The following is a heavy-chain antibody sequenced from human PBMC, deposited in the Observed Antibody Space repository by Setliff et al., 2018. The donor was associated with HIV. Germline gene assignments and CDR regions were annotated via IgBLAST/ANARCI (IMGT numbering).Heavy chain of an antibody. D-gene: IGHD5-12*01. J-gene: IGHJ4*02. CDR1: SSYA. CDR2: ISYDGSNK. Sequence: GGSLRLSCEAFSSYAMHWVRQAPGKGLVWVAVISYDGSNKYYADSVKGRFTISRDNSRNTLYPQMNSLRAEDTAVYYCASSYSGYDWEIDYWGQGTLVTVSS. V-gene: IGHV3-30*04. CDR3: ASSYSGYDWEIDY.